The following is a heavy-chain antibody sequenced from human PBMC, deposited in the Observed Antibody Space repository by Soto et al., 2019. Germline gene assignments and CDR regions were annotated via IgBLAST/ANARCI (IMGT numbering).Heavy chain of an antibody. CDR1: GYTFTSYY. V-gene: IGHV1-46*01. CDR2: INPSGGST. CDR3: ARVSVVVAAVNTHYAPFDY. D-gene: IGHD2-15*01. Sequence: SVKVSCKASGYTFTSYYMHWVRQAPGQGLEWMGIINPSGGSTSYAQKFQGRVTMTRDTSTSTVYMELSSLRSEDTAVYYCARVSVVVAAVNTHYAPFDYWGQGTLVTVSS. J-gene: IGHJ4*02.